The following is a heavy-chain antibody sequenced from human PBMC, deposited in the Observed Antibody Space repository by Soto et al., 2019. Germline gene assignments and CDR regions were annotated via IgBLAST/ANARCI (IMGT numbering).Heavy chain of an antibody. D-gene: IGHD3-3*01. J-gene: IGHJ6*02. CDR2: IKQDGSEK. CDR3: ARDQGGYYDFWSGYYDYYYYGMDV. V-gene: IGHV3-7*03. CDR1: GFTFSSYW. Sequence: PGGSLRLSCAASGFTFSSYWVSWVRQAPGKGLEWVANIKQDGSEKYYVDSVKGRFTISRDNAKNSLYLQMNSLRAEDTAVYYCARDQGGYYDFWSGYYDYYYYGMDVWGQGTTVTVSS.